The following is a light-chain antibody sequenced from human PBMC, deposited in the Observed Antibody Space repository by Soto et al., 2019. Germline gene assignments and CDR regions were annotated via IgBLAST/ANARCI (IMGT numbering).Light chain of an antibody. V-gene: IGKV3-11*01. CDR2: DAS. CDR3: QQRSNWPRFT. CDR1: QSVSNY. J-gene: IGKJ2*01. Sequence: EIVLTQSPATLSLSPGERATLSCRASQSVSNYLAWYQQKPGQAPRLLIYDASNRATGIPARFSGSGSGTDFTLTISSLEPEDFGVYYCQQRSNWPRFTFGQGTKVEIK.